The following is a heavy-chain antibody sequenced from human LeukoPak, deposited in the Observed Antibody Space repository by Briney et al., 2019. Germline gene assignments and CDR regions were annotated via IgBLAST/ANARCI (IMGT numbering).Heavy chain of an antibody. CDR2: IIPILGIA. CDR1: GGTFSSYA. D-gene: IGHD2-2*01. Sequence: SVKVSCKASGGTFSSYAISWVRQAPGQGLEWMGRIIPILGIANYAQKFQGRVTITADKSTSTAYMELSSLRSEDTAVYYCAREGDYCSSTSCYWDYGMDVWGQGNPGHRLL. J-gene: IGHJ6*02. V-gene: IGHV1-69*04. CDR3: AREGDYCSSTSCYWDYGMDV.